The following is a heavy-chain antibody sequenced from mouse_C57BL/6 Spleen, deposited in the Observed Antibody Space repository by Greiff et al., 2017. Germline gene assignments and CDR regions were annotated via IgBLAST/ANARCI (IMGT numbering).Heavy chain of an antibody. CDR3: ARYKGGSSDGYFDV. V-gene: IGHV7-3*01. Sequence: EVKLMESGGGLVQPGGSLSLSCAASGFTFTDYYMSWVRQPPGKALEWLGFLRNKANGSTTEYSASVQGRFTISRDNSQSILYLQMNALRAEDSATYYCARYKGGSSDGYFDVWGTGTTVTVAS. CDR2: LRNKANGSTT. J-gene: IGHJ1*03. CDR1: GFTFTDYY. D-gene: IGHD1-1*01.